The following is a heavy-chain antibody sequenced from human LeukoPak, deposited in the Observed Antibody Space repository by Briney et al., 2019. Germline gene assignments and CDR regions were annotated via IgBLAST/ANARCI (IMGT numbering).Heavy chain of an antibody. Sequence: QPGGSLRLSCAASGFTVSSNYMSWVRQALGKGLEWVSVIYSGGRTYYADSVKGRFTISRDNSKNTLYLQMNSLRAEDTAVYYCAGESNSGYYLSYWGQGTLVTVSS. CDR3: AGESNSGYYLSY. CDR1: GFTVSSNY. D-gene: IGHD3-22*01. J-gene: IGHJ4*02. CDR2: IYSGGRT. V-gene: IGHV3-66*01.